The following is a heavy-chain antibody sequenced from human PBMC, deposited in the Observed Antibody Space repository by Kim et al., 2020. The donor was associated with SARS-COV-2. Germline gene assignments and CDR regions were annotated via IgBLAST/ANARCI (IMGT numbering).Heavy chain of an antibody. CDR3: ARDEGLAVAAYNWFDP. CDR2: TYYRSKWYN. V-gene: IGHV6-1*01. Sequence: SQTLSLTCAISGDSVSSNSAAWNWIRQSPSRGLEWLGRTYYRSKWYNDYAVSVKSRITINPDTSKNQFSLQLNSVTPEDTAVYYCARDEGLAVAAYNWFDPWGQGTLVTVSS. CDR1: GDSVSSNSAA. D-gene: IGHD6-19*01. J-gene: IGHJ5*02.